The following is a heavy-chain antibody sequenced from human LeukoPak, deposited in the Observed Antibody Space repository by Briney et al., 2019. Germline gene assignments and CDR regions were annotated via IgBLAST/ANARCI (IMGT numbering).Heavy chain of an antibody. CDR1: GYLFTAIY. CDR3: ARGPSTGEFDY. J-gene: IGHJ4*02. D-gene: IGHD3-10*01. V-gene: IGHV1-2*02. CDR2: INPDNGDT. Sequence: ASVTVSCKASGYLFTAIYVHWIRQAPARGLEWMGFINPDNGDTIHAQNFQGRVTMTRDTSISTVYMELSGLTSDDTAVYYCARGPSTGEFDYWGQGTQVTVS.